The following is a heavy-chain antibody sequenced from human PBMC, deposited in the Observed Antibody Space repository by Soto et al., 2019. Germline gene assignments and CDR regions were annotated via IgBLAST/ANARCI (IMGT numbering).Heavy chain of an antibody. Sequence: EVQLVESGGGLVKPGGSLRLSCAASGFTFSSYSMNWVRQAPGKGLEWVSSISSSSSYIYYADSVKGRFTISRDNAKNSLYLQMNSLRAEDTAVYYCASQIATEPECWGQGTLVTVSS. J-gene: IGHJ4*02. CDR3: ASQIATEPEC. D-gene: IGHD2-21*01. CDR1: GFTFSSYS. V-gene: IGHV3-21*01. CDR2: ISSSSSYI.